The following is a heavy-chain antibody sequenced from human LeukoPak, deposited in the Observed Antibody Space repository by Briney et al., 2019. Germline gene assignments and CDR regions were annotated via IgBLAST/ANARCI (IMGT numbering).Heavy chain of an antibody. Sequence: SETLSLTCTVSGGSISSYYWSWIRQPPGKRLEWIAYISDIGSINYNPSLKSRVTISLDTSKNQFSLKLSSVTAADTAVYYCVLAPNSNRFDFWGQGTRVTVSS. CDR1: GGSISSYY. CDR3: VLAPNSNRFDF. CDR2: ISDIGSI. D-gene: IGHD1-14*01. V-gene: IGHV4-59*12. J-gene: IGHJ4*02.